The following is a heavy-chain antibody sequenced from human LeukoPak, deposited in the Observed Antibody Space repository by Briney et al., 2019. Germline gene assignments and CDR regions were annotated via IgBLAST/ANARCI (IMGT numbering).Heavy chain of an antibody. CDR3: AKTRYPNAFHI. V-gene: IGHV1-46*01. D-gene: IGHD3-9*01. J-gene: IGHJ3*02. CDR2: INPSGGST. Sequence: ASVKVSCRASGYTFTSYYMHWVRQAPGQGLEWMGIINPSGGSTSYAQKFQGRVTMTRDTSTSTVYMELSSLRAEDTAVYYCAKTRYPNAFHIWGQGTMVTVSS. CDR1: GYTFTSYY.